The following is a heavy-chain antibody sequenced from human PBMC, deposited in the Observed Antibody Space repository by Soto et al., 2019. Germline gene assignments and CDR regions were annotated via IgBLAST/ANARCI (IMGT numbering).Heavy chain of an antibody. J-gene: IGHJ6*02. Sequence: PGGSLRLSCAASGFTCSSYGMHWVRQAPGKGLEWVAVISYDGSNKYYADSVKGRFTISRDNSKNTLYLQMNSLRAEDTAVYYCAKDYYGSGSYYYYYYGMDVWGQGTTVTVSS. CDR2: ISYDGSNK. CDR3: AKDYYGSGSYYYYYYGMDV. D-gene: IGHD3-10*01. CDR1: GFTCSSYG. V-gene: IGHV3-30*18.